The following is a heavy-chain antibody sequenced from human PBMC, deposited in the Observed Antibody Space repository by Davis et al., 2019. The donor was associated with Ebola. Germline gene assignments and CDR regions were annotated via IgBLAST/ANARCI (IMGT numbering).Heavy chain of an antibody. V-gene: IGHV3-48*02. Sequence: GESLKISCAASGFTFSSYGMHWVRQAPGKGLEWVSYISGSSSTMYYADSVKGRFTISRDNAKTSLYLQMNSLRDEDKAVYYCARDDYSVFDYWGQGTLVTVSS. CDR3: ARDDYSVFDY. CDR1: GFTFSSYG. CDR2: ISGSSSTM. J-gene: IGHJ4*02. D-gene: IGHD4-11*01.